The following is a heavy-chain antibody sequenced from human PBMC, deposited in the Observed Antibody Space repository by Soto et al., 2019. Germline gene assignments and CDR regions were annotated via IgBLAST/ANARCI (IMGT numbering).Heavy chain of an antibody. CDR3: ARHYSSGSRNWFDP. CDR2: IYYSGST. J-gene: IGHJ5*02. CDR1: GGSINSSSYF. V-gene: IGHV4-39*01. Sequence: SETLSLTCSVSGGSINSSSYFWGWVRQPPGKGLEWIGSIYYSGSTYYNPSLRSRVTISVDTSKNQFSLKLSSATAADTAVFYCARHYSSGSRNWFDPWGQGTLVTVSS. D-gene: IGHD6-19*01.